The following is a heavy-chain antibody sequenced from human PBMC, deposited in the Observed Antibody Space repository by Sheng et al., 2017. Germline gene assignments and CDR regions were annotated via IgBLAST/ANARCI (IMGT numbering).Heavy chain of an antibody. Sequence: QLQLRESGPGLVKPSETLSLTCTVSGGSISSNSHFWGWIRQPPGKGLEWIGSIYYSGSTYYNSSLKSRITISVDTSKNQFSLKLTSMTAADTAVYYCAREYHYYESGGYYFDYWGQGTLVTVSS. CDR1: GGSISSNSHF. D-gene: IGHD3-22*01. J-gene: IGHJ4*02. V-gene: IGHV4-39*07. CDR2: IYYSGST. CDR3: AREYHYYESGGYYFDY.